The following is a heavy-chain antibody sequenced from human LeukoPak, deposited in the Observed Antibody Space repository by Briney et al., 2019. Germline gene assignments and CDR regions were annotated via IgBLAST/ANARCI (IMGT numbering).Heavy chain of an antibody. CDR2: IYPGDSDT. J-gene: IGHJ4*02. CDR1: GYSFTSYW. CDR3: ARPMYYYDSSGYYPLGY. D-gene: IGHD3-22*01. Sequence: GESLQISFKGSGYSFTSYWIGWVRQMPGKGLEWMGIIYPGDSDTRYSPSFQGQVTISADKSISTAYLQWSSLKASDTAMYYCARPMYYYDSSGYYPLGYWGQGTLVTVSS. V-gene: IGHV5-51*01.